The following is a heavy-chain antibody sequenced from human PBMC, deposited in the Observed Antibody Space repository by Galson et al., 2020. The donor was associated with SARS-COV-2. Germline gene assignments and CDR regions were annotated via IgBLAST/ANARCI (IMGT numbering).Heavy chain of an antibody. D-gene: IGHD5-12*01. CDR2: IYPSDSDT. CDR3: ARHEGGYSGYNYAAS. V-gene: IGHV5-51*01. J-gene: IGHJ5*02. Sequence: GESLKISCKGSGYTFTNYWIGWVRQRPGKGLEWMGIIYPSDSDTIYGPAFHGQVTISADKSLNTAYLQWNSLRASDSAMYFCARHEGGYSGYNYAASWGQGTQVTVSS. CDR1: GYTFTNYW.